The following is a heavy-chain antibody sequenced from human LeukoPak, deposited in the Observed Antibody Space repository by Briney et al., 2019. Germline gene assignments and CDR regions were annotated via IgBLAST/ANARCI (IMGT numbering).Heavy chain of an antibody. J-gene: IGHJ4*02. D-gene: IGHD6-13*01. CDR1: GGTFSSYA. CDR2: IIPIFGTA. CDR3: SRDPPASIAAAGTH. Sequence: SVKVSCKASGGTFSSYAISWVRQAPGQGLEWMGRIIPIFGTANYAQKFQGRVTITADKSTSTAYMELSSLRSEDTAVYYCSRDPPASIAAAGTHWGQGTLVTVSS. V-gene: IGHV1-69*06.